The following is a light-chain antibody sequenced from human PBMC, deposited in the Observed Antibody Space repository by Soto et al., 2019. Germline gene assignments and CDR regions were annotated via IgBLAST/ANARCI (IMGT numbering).Light chain of an antibody. J-gene: IGLJ1*01. CDR2: EVN. CDR1: SSDVGGYNY. V-gene: IGLV2-8*01. Sequence: QPVLTQPTSASGSPGQSVTISCTGTSSDVGGYNYVSWYQQYPGKVPKLMVYEVNKRPSGVPDRFSGSKSGNTASLTVSGLQAEDEADYYCTSYAGGNNVFGTGTKLTVL. CDR3: TSYAGGNNV.